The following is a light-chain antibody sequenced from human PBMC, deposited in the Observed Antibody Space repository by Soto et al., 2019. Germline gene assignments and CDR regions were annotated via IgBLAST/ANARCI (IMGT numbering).Light chain of an antibody. Sequence: QSALTQPASVSGSPGQSITISCTGSSNDIGTYEYVSWHQRHPGRAPKLIIFGVNDRPSGISDRFSGSKSGNTASLTIFGLQLEDEAVYYCSSYTTGSTLPWVFGTGTKVTVL. CDR2: GVN. CDR1: SNDIGTYEY. J-gene: IGLJ1*01. V-gene: IGLV2-14*01. CDR3: SSYTTGSTLPWV.